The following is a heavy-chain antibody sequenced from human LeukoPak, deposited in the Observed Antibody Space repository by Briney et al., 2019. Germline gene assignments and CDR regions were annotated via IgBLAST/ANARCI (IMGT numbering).Heavy chain of an antibody. CDR3: AKLQH. J-gene: IGHJ1*01. CDR1: GFNFANHA. V-gene: IGHV3-23*01. Sequence: GGSLRLSCAASGFNFANHAMSWVRQTPGKGLEWVSAISGGGDITYYADSVTGRFTISRDNSKDTLFLQMHSLRPGDTAVYYCAKLQHWGQGTLVTVSS. CDR2: ISGGGDIT.